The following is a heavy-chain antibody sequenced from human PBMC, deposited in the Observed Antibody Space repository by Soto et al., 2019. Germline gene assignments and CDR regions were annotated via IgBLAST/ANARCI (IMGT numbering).Heavy chain of an antibody. CDR2: ISYDGSNK. J-gene: IGHJ4*02. CDR3: ARDGDGYGGNFLFDY. Sequence: QVQLVESGGGVVQPGRSLRLSCAASGFTFSSYAIHWVRQAPGKGLEWVAVISYDGSNKYYADSVKGRFTISRDNSKNTLYLQMNSLRAEDTAVYYCARDGDGYGGNFLFDYWGQGTLVTVSS. V-gene: IGHV3-30-3*01. CDR1: GFTFSSYA. D-gene: IGHD2-21*02.